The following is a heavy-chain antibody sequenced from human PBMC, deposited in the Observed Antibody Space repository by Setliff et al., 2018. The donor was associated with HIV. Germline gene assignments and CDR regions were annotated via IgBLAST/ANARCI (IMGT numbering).Heavy chain of an antibody. D-gene: IGHD2-15*01. CDR1: GGSISSSSYY. J-gene: IGHJ5*02. CDR2: IYYSGST. CDR3: ARKYCSGGSCYFYGGSVWFDP. Sequence: SETLSLTCTVSGGSISSSSYYWGWIRQPPGKGLEWIGSIYYSGSTYYNPSLKSRVTISVDTSKNQFSLKLSSVTAADTAVYYCARKYCSGGSCYFYGGSVWFDPWGQGTLVTVSS. V-gene: IGHV4-39*01.